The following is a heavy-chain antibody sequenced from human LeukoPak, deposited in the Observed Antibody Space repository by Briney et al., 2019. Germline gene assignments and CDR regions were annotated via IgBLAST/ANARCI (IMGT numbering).Heavy chain of an antibody. D-gene: IGHD3-22*01. CDR3: AGEDNSSGYRPFDI. CDR1: GYTFTGYY. Sequence: ASVKVSCKASGYTFTGYYMHWVRQAPGQRLEWMGWINPNSGGTNYAQKFQGRVTMTRDMSMSTAYMELSRLRSVDTAVYYCAGEDNSSGYRPFDIWGQGTMVTVPS. J-gene: IGHJ3*02. V-gene: IGHV1-2*02. CDR2: INPNSGGT.